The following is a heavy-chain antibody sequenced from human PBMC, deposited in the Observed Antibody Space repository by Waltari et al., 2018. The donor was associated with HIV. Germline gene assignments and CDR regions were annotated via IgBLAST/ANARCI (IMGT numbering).Heavy chain of an antibody. D-gene: IGHD7-27*01. J-gene: IGHJ3*01. Sequence: EVQLAEFGGGLVRPEGPLRPSCQASVSTFDRYGMHWVRQVPGRGRGWVAGRTWDGGKRSYADSVKGRCTISRENSKNSLSLHIINVKVDDTAAYFCARAWAWGWEIPGTFDLWGPGTTVIVSS. CDR3: ARAWAWGWEIPGTFDL. V-gene: IGHV3-20*04. CDR1: VSTFDRYG. CDR2: RTWDGGKR.